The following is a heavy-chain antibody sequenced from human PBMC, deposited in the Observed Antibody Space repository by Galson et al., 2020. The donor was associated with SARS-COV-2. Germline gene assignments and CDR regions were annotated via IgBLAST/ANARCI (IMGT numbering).Heavy chain of an antibody. CDR2: ITQRGSV. CDR1: GGSFRGHY. Sequence: SETLSPTCAVYGGSFRGHYWSWIRQSPGKGLEWIGEITQRGSVNYTPPLQSRGTISADTSKNQFSLELRSVTAAATAVYYCARGLFQTTMVIVVFTSGSFYFDSWGQRTLVSVSS. J-gene: IGHJ4*02. V-gene: IGHV4-34*01. CDR3: ARGLFQTTMVIVVFTSGSFYFDS. D-gene: IGHD3-22*01.